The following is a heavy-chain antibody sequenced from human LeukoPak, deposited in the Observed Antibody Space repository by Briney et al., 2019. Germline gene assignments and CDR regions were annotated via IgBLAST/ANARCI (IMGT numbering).Heavy chain of an antibody. CDR3: AKGNVLRFLEWLSPSPYFDY. CDR2: ISGSGGST. V-gene: IGHV3-23*01. CDR1: GFTFSSYA. J-gene: IGHJ4*02. D-gene: IGHD3-3*01. Sequence: PGGSLRLSCAASGFTFSSYAMSWVRQAPGKGLEWVSAISGSGGSTYYAASVKGRFTISRDNSKNTLYLQMNSLRAEDTAVYYCAKGNVLRFLEWLSPSPYFDYWGQGTLVTVSS.